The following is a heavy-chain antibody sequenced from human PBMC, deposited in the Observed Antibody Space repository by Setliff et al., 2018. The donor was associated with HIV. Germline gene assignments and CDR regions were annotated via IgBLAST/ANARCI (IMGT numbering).Heavy chain of an antibody. Sequence: GGSLRLSCAVSGFTLSDYCMDWVRQAPGKGLEWVGRTRNKANGYITEYGAPVQGRFTISRDNSKDSLSLQMNNLKAEDTAVYYCARDPGDYDRKFDHWGQGALVTVSS. D-gene: IGHD3-22*01. V-gene: IGHV3-72*01. CDR3: ARDPGDYDRKFDH. CDR2: TRNKANGYIT. J-gene: IGHJ4*02. CDR1: GFTLSDYC.